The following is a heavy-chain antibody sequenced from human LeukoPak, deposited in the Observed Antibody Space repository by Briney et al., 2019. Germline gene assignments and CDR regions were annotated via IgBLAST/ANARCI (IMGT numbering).Heavy chain of an antibody. CDR2: FDPEDGET. Sequence: ASVKVSCKVSGYTLTELSMHWVRQAPGKGLEWMGGFDPEDGETIYAQKFQGRVTMTTDTSTSTAYMELRSLRSDDTAVYYCARDGVGYSGSYPLDFDYWGQGTLVTVSS. J-gene: IGHJ4*02. V-gene: IGHV1-24*01. CDR1: GYTLTELS. D-gene: IGHD1-26*01. CDR3: ARDGVGYSGSYPLDFDY.